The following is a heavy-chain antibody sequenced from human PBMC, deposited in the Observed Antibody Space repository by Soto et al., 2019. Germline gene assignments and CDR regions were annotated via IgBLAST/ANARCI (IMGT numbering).Heavy chain of an antibody. Sequence: SETLSLTCTVSGGSISSYYWSWIRQPPGKGLEWIGYIYYSGSTNYNPSLKSRVTISVDTSKNQFSLKLSSVTAADTAVYYCARDTLSYSSSWGYYGMDVWGQGTTVTVSS. CDR2: IYYSGST. D-gene: IGHD6-13*01. J-gene: IGHJ6*02. CDR1: GGSISSYY. V-gene: IGHV4-59*01. CDR3: ARDTLSYSSSWGYYGMDV.